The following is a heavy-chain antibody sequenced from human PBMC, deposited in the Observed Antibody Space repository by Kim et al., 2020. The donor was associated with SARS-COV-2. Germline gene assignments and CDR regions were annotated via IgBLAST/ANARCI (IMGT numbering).Heavy chain of an antibody. D-gene: IGHD3-3*01. Sequence: SETLSLTCTVSGGSISSNDYYWDWIRPPPGKGLEWIGSISYSGRTYYNPSLKSRVTISADTSKNQISLKLSSVTAADTGLYYWARGIFGGGIIPYYYYY. CDR2: ISYSGRT. CDR3: ARGIFGGGIIPYYYYY. CDR1: GGSISSNDYY. V-gene: IGHV4-39*01. J-gene: IGHJ6*03.